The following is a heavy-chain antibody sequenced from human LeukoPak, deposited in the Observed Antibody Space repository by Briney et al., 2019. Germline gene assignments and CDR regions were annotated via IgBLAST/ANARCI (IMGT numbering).Heavy chain of an antibody. V-gene: IGHV4-34*01. CDR1: GGSFSGYY. CDR3: ARGRWRSNSSRSPYDY. J-gene: IGHJ4*02. CDR2: INHSGST. D-gene: IGHD6-6*01. Sequence: PSETLSLTCAVYGGSFSGYYWSWIRQPPGKGLEWIGEINHSGSTNYNPSLKGRVTISVDTSKNQFSLKLSSVTAADTAVYYCARGRWRSNSSRSPYDYWGQGTLVTVSS.